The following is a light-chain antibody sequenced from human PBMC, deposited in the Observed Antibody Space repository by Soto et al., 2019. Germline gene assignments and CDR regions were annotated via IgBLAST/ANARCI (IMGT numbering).Light chain of an antibody. V-gene: IGKV3-11*01. J-gene: IGKJ1*01. Sequence: EIVLTQSPATLSSSPGETATLSCRASQYVGTRLAWYQHKPGQAPRLLIYYTSNRATGIPARFSGSGSGTDFTLTISSLAPEDFAIYHCHQRQSWPRTFGQGTKVEI. CDR2: YTS. CDR3: HQRQSWPRT. CDR1: QYVGTR.